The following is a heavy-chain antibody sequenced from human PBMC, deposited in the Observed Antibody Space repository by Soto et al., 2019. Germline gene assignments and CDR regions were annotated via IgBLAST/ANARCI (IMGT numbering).Heavy chain of an antibody. CDR2: IGTAGDT. V-gene: IGHV3-13*01. Sequence: GGSLRLSCAASGFTFSSYDMHWVRQATGKGLEWVSAIGTAGDTYYPGSVKGRFTISRENAKNSLYLQMSSLRAGDTAVYYCARGDDSLRFLECGAFDIWGQGTMVTVSS. J-gene: IGHJ3*02. CDR3: ARGDDSLRFLECGAFDI. CDR1: GFTFSSYD. D-gene: IGHD3-3*01.